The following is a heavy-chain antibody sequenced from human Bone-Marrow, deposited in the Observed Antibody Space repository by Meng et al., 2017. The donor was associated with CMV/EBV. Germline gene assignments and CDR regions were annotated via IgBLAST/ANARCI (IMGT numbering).Heavy chain of an antibody. CDR3: ARQPPGSAAFDI. Sequence: SETLSLTCDVSIHSIRSSNWWGWIRQPPGKGLEWIGYIYYSGGIYYNPSLKSRVTMSVDTSKNQVSLKLNSVTAADTAVYYCARQPPGSAAFDIWGQGTMVTVSS. J-gene: IGHJ3*02. CDR1: IHSIRSSNW. V-gene: IGHV4-28*05. CDR2: IYYSGGI. D-gene: IGHD3-10*01.